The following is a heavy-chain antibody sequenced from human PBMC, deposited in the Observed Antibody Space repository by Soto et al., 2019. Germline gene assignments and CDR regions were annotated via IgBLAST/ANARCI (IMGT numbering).Heavy chain of an antibody. J-gene: IGHJ6*02. CDR3: ARVDSISCSGGSCYSRWFYYYYYGMDV. CDR2: ISAYNGNT. V-gene: IGHV1-18*04. D-gene: IGHD2-15*01. Sequence: SVKVSCKASGYTFTSYGISWVRQAPGQGLEWMGWISAYNGNTNYAQKLQGRVTMTTDTSTSTAYMELRSLRSDDTAVYYCARVDSISCSGGSCYSRWFYYYYYGMDVWGQGTTVTVSS. CDR1: GYTFTSYG.